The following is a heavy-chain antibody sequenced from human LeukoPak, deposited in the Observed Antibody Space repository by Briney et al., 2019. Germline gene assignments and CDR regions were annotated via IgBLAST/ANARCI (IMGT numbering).Heavy chain of an antibody. D-gene: IGHD5-18*01. CDR2: IIPILGIA. CDR1: GGTFSSYA. CDR3: ARGGDSYGDRPHYYYYYMDV. Sequence: SVKVSCKASGGTFSSYAISWVRQAPGQGLEWMGRIIPILGIANYAQKFQGRVTITADKSTSTAYMELRSLTSDDTAVYYCARGGDSYGDRPHYYYYYMDVWGKGTTVTVSS. V-gene: IGHV1-69*04. J-gene: IGHJ6*03.